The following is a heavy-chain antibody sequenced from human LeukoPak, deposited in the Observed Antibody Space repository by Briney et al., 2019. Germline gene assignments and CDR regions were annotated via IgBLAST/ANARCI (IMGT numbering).Heavy chain of an antibody. J-gene: IGHJ5*02. V-gene: IGHV3-30*01. CDR3: ARAAPYYYDSSGYDP. D-gene: IGHD3-22*01. Sequence: GGSLRLSCAASGFTFSSYAMHWVRQAPGKGLEWVAVISYDGSNKYYADSVKGRFTISRDNSKNTLYLQMNSLRAEDTAVYYCARAAPYYYDSSGYDPWGQGTLVTVSS. CDR2: ISYDGSNK. CDR1: GFTFSSYA.